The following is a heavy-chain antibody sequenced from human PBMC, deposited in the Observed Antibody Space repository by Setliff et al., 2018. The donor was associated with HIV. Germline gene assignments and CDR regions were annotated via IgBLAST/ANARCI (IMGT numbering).Heavy chain of an antibody. CDR3: ARHYNVNYYVRKDFDY. J-gene: IGHJ4*02. V-gene: IGHV4-39*01. CDR2: IYYSRST. D-gene: IGHD1-26*01. Sequence: PSETLSLTCAVSGASISRTSYYWGWVRQPPGKGLEWIGSIYYSRSTYYNPSLKSRLTISVDTSRNQFSLKLSSLTAADTAVYYCARHYNVNYYVRKDFDYWGQGILVTVSS. CDR1: GASISRTSYY.